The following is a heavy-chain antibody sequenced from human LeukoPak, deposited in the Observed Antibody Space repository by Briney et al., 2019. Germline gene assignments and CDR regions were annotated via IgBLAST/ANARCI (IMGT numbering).Heavy chain of an antibody. CDR2: IKQDGSEK. CDR3: ARVVAFKQLPYYFDY. V-gene: IGHV3-7*01. J-gene: IGHJ4*02. CDR1: GFTFSSYW. D-gene: IGHD5-18*01. Sequence: PGGSLRLSCAASGFTFSSYWMSWVRQAPGKGLEWVANIKQDGSEKYYVDSVKGRFTISRDNAKNSLYLQMNSLRAEDTAVYYCARVVAFKQLPYYFDYWGQGTLVTVSS.